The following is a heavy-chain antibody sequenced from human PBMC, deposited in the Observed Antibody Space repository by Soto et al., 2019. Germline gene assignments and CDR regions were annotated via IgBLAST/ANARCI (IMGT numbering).Heavy chain of an antibody. Sequence: TLSLTCTVSGGSISSYYWNWILQPAGKGLEWIXRIYXSXSXNXXXSXXXXVTMSVDTSKNQFSLKLSSVTAADTAVYYCARDLYASGWSPNWFDPWGQGTLVTVS. D-gene: IGHD6-19*01. CDR2: IYXSXSX. CDR1: GGSISSYY. CDR3: ARDLYASGWSPNWFDP. J-gene: IGHJ5*02. V-gene: IGHV4-4*07.